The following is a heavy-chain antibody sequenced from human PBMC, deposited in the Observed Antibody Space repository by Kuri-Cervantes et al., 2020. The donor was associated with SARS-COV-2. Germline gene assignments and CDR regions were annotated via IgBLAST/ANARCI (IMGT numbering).Heavy chain of an antibody. CDR2: MSDSGGRS. D-gene: IGHD3-22*01. J-gene: IGHJ4*02. CDR1: GFMFSSYA. CDR3: AKMSPRDTSDSFGRKFHFDS. V-gene: IGHV3-23*01. Sequence: GESLKISCAASGFMFSSYAVGWVRQAPGRGLEWVSTMSDSGGRSYNSVSVKGRFSISRDNSKNMLYLQMNSLRDEDTAIYYCAKMSPRDTSDSFGRKFHFDSWGQGTLVTVSS.